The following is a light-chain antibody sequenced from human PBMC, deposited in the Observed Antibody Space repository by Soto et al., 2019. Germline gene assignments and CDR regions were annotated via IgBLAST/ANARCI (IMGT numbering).Light chain of an antibody. J-gene: IGKJ1*01. CDR1: QTIRRW. CDR3: QHYNSDPWT. Sequence: DIEITHSPSTLSASVGDRVTITCRASQTIRRWLAWYQQRPGKAPKVLICDASTLESGVPARFSGSGSETEFTLTISSLQPEDSATYYCQHYNSDPWTFGQGTKVDIK. V-gene: IGKV1-5*01. CDR2: DAS.